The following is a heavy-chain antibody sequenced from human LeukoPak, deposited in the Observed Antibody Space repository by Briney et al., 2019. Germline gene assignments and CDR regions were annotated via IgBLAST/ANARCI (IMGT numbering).Heavy chain of an antibody. CDR3: ARGIGRRDGYNPWQPPNDY. CDR2: IIPIFGTA. J-gene: IGHJ4*02. V-gene: IGHV1-69*01. Sequence: GSSVKVSCKASGGTFSSYAISWVRQAPGQGLEWMGGIIPIFGTANYAQKFQGGVTITADESTSTAYMELSSLRSEDTAVYYCARGIGRRDGYNPWQPPNDYWGQGTLVTVSS. D-gene: IGHD5-24*01. CDR1: GGTFSSYA.